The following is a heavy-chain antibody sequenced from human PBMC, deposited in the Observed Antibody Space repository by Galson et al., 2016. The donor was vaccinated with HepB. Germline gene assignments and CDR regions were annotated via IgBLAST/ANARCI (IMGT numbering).Heavy chain of an antibody. V-gene: IGHV4-31*02. D-gene: IGHD6-13*01. CDR1: ISSGGYY. Sequence: ISSGGYYWSWIRQHPGKGLEWIGYIYYSGSTYYNPSLKSRVTISVDTSKTQSSLKLSSVTAADTAVYYCASSGYSSSWYFSGFDPWGQGTLVTVSS. CDR3: ASSGYSSSWYFSGFDP. J-gene: IGHJ5*02. CDR2: IYYSGST.